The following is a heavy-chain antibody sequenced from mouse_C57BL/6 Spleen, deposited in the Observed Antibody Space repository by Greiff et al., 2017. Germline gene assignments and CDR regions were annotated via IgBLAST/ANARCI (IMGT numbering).Heavy chain of an antibody. D-gene: IGHD3-3*01. Sequence: QVQLKQPGAELVKPGASVKLSCKASGYTFTSYWMHWVKQRPGRGLEWIGRIDPNSGGTKYNEKFKGKATLTVDNPSSTAYMQLSSLTSEDSAVYYCASPGQGEFAYWGQGTLVTVSA. CDR1: GYTFTSYW. CDR2: IDPNSGGT. J-gene: IGHJ3*01. V-gene: IGHV1-72*01. CDR3: ASPGQGEFAY.